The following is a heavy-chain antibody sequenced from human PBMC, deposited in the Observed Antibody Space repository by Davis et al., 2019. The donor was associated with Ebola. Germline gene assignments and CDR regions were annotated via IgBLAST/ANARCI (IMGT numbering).Heavy chain of an antibody. CDR1: GGSISSGDYY. CDR3: ARDRKGSYYDSSGYYGWFDP. Sequence: PSETLSLTCTVSGGSISSGDYYWSWIRQPPGKGLEWIGYIYYSGSTYYNPSLKSRVTISVDTSKNQFSLKLSSVTAADTAVYYCARDRKGSYYDSSGYYGWFDPWGQGTLVTVSS. D-gene: IGHD3-22*01. V-gene: IGHV4-30-4*01. CDR2: IYYSGST. J-gene: IGHJ5*02.